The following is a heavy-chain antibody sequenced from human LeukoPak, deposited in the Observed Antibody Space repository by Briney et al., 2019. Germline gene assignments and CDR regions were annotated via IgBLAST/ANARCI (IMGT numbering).Heavy chain of an antibody. CDR2: ISSSSSTI. V-gene: IGHV3-48*04. D-gene: IGHD3-22*01. CDR3: ARGPVNPTYYYDSSGYSDY. J-gene: IGHJ4*02. CDR1: GFTFSSYG. Sequence: PGGSLRLSCAASGFTFSSYGMNWVRQAPGKGLEWVSYISSSSSTIYYADSVKGRFTISRDNAKNSLYLQMNSLRAEDTAMYYCARGPVNPTYYYDSSGYSDYWGQGTLVTVSS.